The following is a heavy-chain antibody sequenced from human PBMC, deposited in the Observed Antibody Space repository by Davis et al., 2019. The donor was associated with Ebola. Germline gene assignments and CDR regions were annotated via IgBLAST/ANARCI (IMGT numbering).Heavy chain of an antibody. Sequence: GESLKISCAASGFTFSSYAMHWVRQAPGKGLEWVAVISYDGSNKYYADSVKGRFTISRDNSKNTLYLQMNSLRAEDTAVYYCARGEGGGGTVYGMDVWGQGTTVTVSS. CDR3: ARGEGGGGTVYGMDV. CDR1: GFTFSSYA. D-gene: IGHD2-15*01. CDR2: ISYDGSNK. V-gene: IGHV3-30-3*01. J-gene: IGHJ6*02.